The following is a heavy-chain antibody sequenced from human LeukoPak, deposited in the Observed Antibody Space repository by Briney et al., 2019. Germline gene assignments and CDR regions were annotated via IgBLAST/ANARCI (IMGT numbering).Heavy chain of an antibody. V-gene: IGHV1-2*02. CDR1: GYTFTGYY. D-gene: IGHD6-6*01. CDR3: ARVSQLVVASLYFDY. Sequence: ASVKVSCKASGYTFTGYYMHWVRQAPGQGLEWMGWINPNSGGTNYAQKFRGRVTMTRDTSISTAYMELSRLRSDDTAVYYCARVSQLVVASLYFDYWGQGTLVTVSS. CDR2: INPNSGGT. J-gene: IGHJ4*02.